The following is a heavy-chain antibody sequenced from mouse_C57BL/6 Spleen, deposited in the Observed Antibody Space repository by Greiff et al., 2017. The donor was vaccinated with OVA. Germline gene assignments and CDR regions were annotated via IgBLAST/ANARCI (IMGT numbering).Heavy chain of an antibody. V-gene: IGHV1-53*01. CDR3: ARGATVVPTADY. D-gene: IGHD1-1*01. J-gene: IGHJ2*01. CDR2: INPSNGGT. CDR1: GYTFTSYW. Sequence: QVQLKQPGTELVKPGASVKLSCKASGYTFTSYWMHWVKQRPGQGLEWIGNINPSNGGTNYNEKFKSKATLTVDKSSSTAYMQLSSLTSEDSAVYYCARGATVVPTADYWGQGTTLTVSS.